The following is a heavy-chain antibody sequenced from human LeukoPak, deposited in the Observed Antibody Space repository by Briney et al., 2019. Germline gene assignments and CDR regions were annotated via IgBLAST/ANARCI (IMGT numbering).Heavy chain of an antibody. D-gene: IGHD1-14*01. J-gene: IGHJ6*03. CDR3: ARQPGYSGYYYYYMDV. CDR1: GGTFSSYA. V-gene: IGHV1-69*06. Sequence: ASVKVSCKASGGTFSSYAISWVRQAPGQGLEWMGGIIPIFGTANYAQKFQGRVTITADKSTSTAYMELSSLRSEDTAVYYCARQPGYSGYYYYYMDVWGKGTTVTVSS. CDR2: IIPIFGTA.